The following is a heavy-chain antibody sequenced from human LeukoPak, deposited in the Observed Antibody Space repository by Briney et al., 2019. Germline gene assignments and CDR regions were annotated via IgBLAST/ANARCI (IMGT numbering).Heavy chain of an antibody. Sequence: ASVKVSCKASGYTFTGYYMHWVRQAPGQGLEWMGWINPNSGGTNYAQKFQGRVTMTRDTSISTAYMELSRLRSDDTAVYYCAGVWGYSSGYYNWGQGTLVTVSS. V-gene: IGHV1-2*02. D-gene: IGHD3-22*01. CDR3: AGVWGYSSGYYN. J-gene: IGHJ4*02. CDR1: GYTFTGYY. CDR2: INPNSGGT.